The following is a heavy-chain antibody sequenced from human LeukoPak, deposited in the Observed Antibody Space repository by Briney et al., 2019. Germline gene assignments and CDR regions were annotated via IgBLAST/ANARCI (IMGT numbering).Heavy chain of an antibody. Sequence: GGCVRLSCAASGCTFSSYAMSWVRQAPGKGLEWVSAISGSGGSTYYADSVKGRFTISRDNSKNTLYLQMNSLRAEDTAVYYCAKDLPSIVVVTAIRGSHDAFDIWGQGTMVTVSS. CDR3: AKDLPSIVVVTAIRGSHDAFDI. D-gene: IGHD2-21*02. CDR2: ISGSGGST. J-gene: IGHJ3*02. V-gene: IGHV3-23*01. CDR1: GCTFSSYA.